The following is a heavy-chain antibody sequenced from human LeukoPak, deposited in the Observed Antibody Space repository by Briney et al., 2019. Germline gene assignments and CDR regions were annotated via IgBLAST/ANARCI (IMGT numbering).Heavy chain of an antibody. Sequence: PSETLSLTCTVSGGSISSSSYYWGWIRQPPGKGLEWIGEIYHSGSTNYNPFLKSRVTISVDKSKNQFSLKLSSVTAADTAVYYCARESGSYAVYWGQGTLVTVSS. J-gene: IGHJ4*02. CDR2: IYHSGST. CDR1: GGSISSSSYY. CDR3: ARESGSYAVY. V-gene: IGHV4-39*07. D-gene: IGHD3-16*01.